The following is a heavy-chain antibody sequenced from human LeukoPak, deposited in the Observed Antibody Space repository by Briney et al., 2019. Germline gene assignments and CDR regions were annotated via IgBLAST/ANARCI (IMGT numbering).Heavy chain of an antibody. CDR3: ARDHSGYEPGAFDI. CDR2: IYYSGSS. Sequence: PSDTLSLTCAVSGYSINNTNWWSWFRQPPGKGLEWIGYIYYSGSSDYNPYLRNRVTISVDMSENHFSLSLRAVTAADTAVYYCARDHSGYEPGAFDIWGPGTMVTVSS. D-gene: IGHD5-12*01. V-gene: IGHV4-28*03. CDR1: GYSINNTNW. J-gene: IGHJ3*02.